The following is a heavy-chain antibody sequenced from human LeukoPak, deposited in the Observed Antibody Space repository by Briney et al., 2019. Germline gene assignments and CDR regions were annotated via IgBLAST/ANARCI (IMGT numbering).Heavy chain of an antibody. J-gene: IGHJ4*02. V-gene: IGHV3-11*05. Sequence: GGSLRLSCSASGXTFSDYCMSWIRQAPGKGLEWLSFITSSSSYTNYADSVKGRFTISRDNAKNSLYLQMNSLRADDTAVYYCARGHGGNVDSWGQGTLVTVSS. CDR3: ARGHGGNVDS. CDR2: ITSSSSYT. D-gene: IGHD4-23*01. CDR1: GXTFSDYC.